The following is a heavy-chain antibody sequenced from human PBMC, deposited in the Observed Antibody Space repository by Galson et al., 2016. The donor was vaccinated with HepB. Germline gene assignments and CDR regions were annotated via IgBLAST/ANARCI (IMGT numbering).Heavy chain of an antibody. CDR3: ASCQENGAPIFGAGSK. D-gene: IGHD3-3*01. Sequence: SLRLSCAGSGFPFSNYAMTWVRQAPGKGLEWVSFTGGRGDNTYYADSVKGRFIMSRVNSKNTLYLHMSGLRAEDSDLYFCASCQENGAPIFGAGSKWGQGILVTVSS. V-gene: IGHV3-23*01. J-gene: IGHJ4*02. CDR2: TGGRGDNT. CDR1: GFPFSNYA.